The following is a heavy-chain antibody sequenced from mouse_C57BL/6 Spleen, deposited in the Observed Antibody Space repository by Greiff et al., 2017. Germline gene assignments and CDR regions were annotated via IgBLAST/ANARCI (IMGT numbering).Heavy chain of an antibody. J-gene: IGHJ4*01. CDR2: IYPGDGDT. CDR3: ARSYYSNYAYAMDY. CDR1: GYAFSSSW. V-gene: IGHV1-82*01. D-gene: IGHD2-5*01. Sequence: QVQLQHSGPELVKPGASVKISCKASGYAFSSSWMNWVKQRPGKGLEWIGRIYPGDGDTNYNGKFKGKATLTADKSSSTAYMQLSSLTSEDSAVYFCARSYYSNYAYAMDYWGQGTSVTVSS.